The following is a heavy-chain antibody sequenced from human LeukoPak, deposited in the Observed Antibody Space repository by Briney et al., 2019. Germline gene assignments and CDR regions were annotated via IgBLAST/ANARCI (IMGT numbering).Heavy chain of an antibody. CDR3: ARLAVAGLLDY. Sequence: ETLSLTCTVSGGSISSSSYYWGWIRQPPGKGLEWIGSIYYSGSTYYNPSLKSRVTISVDTSKNQFSLKLSSVTAADTAVYYCARLAVAGLLDYWGQGTLVTVSS. V-gene: IGHV4-39*07. D-gene: IGHD6-19*01. J-gene: IGHJ4*02. CDR1: GGSISSSSYY. CDR2: IYYSGST.